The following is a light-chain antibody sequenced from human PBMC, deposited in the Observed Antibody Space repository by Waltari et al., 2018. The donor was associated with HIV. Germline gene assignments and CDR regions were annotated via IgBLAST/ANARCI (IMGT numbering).Light chain of an antibody. V-gene: IGKV1-17*02. CDR3: LQHHSYPLT. CDR2: SAS. Sequence: DIQMTQSPSSLSASIGERVTITCRASQAVSDDLGWYQQTPGEAPRRLIYSASSVENRVPSRFSGSRAGEDFTLTITNLQPEDCATYYCLQHHSYPLTFGGGTKVEI. CDR1: QAVSDD. J-gene: IGKJ4*01.